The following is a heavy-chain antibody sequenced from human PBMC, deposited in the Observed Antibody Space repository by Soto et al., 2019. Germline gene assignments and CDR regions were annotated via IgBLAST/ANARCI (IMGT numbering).Heavy chain of an antibody. Sequence: EVQLVESGGGLVKPGGSLRLSCAASGFTFSSYSMNWVRQAPGKGLEWVSSISSSSSYIYYADSVKGRFTISRDNAKNSLYLQMNSLRAEDTAVYYCARDFGIAAAGKGDYWGQGTLVTVSS. CDR2: ISSSSSYI. D-gene: IGHD6-13*01. V-gene: IGHV3-21*01. CDR1: GFTFSSYS. J-gene: IGHJ4*02. CDR3: ARDFGIAAAGKGDY.